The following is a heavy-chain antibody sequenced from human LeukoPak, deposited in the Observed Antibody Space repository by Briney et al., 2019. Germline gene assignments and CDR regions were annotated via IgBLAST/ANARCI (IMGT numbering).Heavy chain of an antibody. D-gene: IGHD1-26*01. Sequence: GGSLRLSCAASGFTFDDYAMHWVRQAPGKGLEWVSLISGDGGSTYYADSVKGRFTISRDNSKNSLYLQMNSLRAEDTAVYYCAKEFYSGSYYATVLFDYWGQGTLVTVSS. J-gene: IGHJ4*02. CDR2: ISGDGGST. CDR3: AKEFYSGSYYATVLFDY. CDR1: GFTFDDYA. V-gene: IGHV3-43*02.